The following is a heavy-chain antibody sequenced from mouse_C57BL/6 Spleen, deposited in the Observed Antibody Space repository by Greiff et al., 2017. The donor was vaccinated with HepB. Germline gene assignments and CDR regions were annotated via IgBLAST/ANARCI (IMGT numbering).Heavy chain of an antibody. D-gene: IGHD1-1*01. J-gene: IGHJ2*01. Sequence: VQLQQPGAELVKPGASVKLSCKASGYTFTSYWMHWVKQRPGQGLEWIGMIHPNSGSTNYNEKFKSKATLTVDKSSSTAYMQLSSLTSEDSAVYYCAREWGITRNYFDYWGQGTTLTVSS. CDR2: IHPNSGST. CDR3: AREWGITRNYFDY. V-gene: IGHV1-64*01. CDR1: GYTFTSYW.